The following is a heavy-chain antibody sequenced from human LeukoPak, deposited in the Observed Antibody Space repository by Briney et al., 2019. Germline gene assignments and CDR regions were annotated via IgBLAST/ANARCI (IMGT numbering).Heavy chain of an antibody. D-gene: IGHD6-6*01. CDR1: GYTFTYYA. CDR3: ARDHASSPTARLDY. CDR2: ISAYNGNK. V-gene: IGHV1-18*01. Sequence: ASVKVSCKASGYTFTYYAISWVRQAAGQGLEWMGWISAYNGNKNYAQKLQGRVTMTTYTSTRTAYMELRSLRSDDTAMYYCARDHASSPTARLDYWGQGTLVTVSS. J-gene: IGHJ4*02.